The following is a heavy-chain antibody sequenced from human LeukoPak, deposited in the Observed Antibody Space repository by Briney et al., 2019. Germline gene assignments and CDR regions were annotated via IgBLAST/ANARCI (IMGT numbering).Heavy chain of an antibody. CDR2: IYSGGNT. CDR1: AFTVSSNS. J-gene: IGHJ4*02. V-gene: IGHV3-53*01. CDR3: ARRAGEYSHPYDY. D-gene: IGHD4-17*01. Sequence: PGGSLRLSCTVSAFTVSSNSMSWVRQAPGKVLEWVSFIYSGGNTLYPDSVKGRLTISRDNSKNTRYLQMNSLRAEDTAVYYCARRAGEYSHPYDYWGQGTLVTVSS.